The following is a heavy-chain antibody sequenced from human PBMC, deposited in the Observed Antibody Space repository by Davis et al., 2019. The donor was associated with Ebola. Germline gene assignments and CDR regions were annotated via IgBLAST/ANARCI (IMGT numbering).Heavy chain of an antibody. D-gene: IGHD1-1*01. V-gene: IGHV1-69*06. CDR3: ARGGTGIDYYYYGMDV. Sequence: SVKVSCKASGGTFSSYAISWVRQPPAQGLEWMGGIIPIFGTANYAQKFQGRVTITADKSTSTAYMELSSLRSDDTAVYYCARGGTGIDYYYYGMDVWGQGTTVTVSS. CDR1: GGTFSSYA. CDR2: IIPIFGTA. J-gene: IGHJ6*02.